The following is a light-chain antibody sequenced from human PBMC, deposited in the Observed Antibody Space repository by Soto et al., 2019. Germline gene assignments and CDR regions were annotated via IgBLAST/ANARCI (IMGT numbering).Light chain of an antibody. CDR2: TAS. Sequence: EIVLTQSPASLSLSPGETATLSCRTSQNVGHNFAWYQLKAGQSPRLLIHTASSRATGIPARFSGSGSRTDFTLTISGLEPEDIAVYYCQERSRWTRATFGGGTRVEIK. CDR1: QNVGHN. V-gene: IGKV3-11*01. J-gene: IGKJ4*01. CDR3: QERSRWTRAT.